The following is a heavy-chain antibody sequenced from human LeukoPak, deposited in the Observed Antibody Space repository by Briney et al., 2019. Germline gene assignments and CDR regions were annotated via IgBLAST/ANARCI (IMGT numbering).Heavy chain of an antibody. CDR2: ISGSSGHT. CDR1: VLTYSRYE. J-gene: IGHJ4*02. CDR3: AKVGFSEMEWLLYSDH. Sequence: GGSLRLSCAASVLTYSRYEMCWVRLAPGRDLEWVSVISGSSGHTYYADSVKGRFTISRDNSKNTLYLQMNSLRAEDTAVYYCAKVGFSEMEWLLYSDHWGQGALVTVSS. D-gene: IGHD3-3*01. V-gene: IGHV3-23*01.